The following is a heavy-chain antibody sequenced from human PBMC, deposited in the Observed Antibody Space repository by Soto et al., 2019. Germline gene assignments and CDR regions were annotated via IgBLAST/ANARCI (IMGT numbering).Heavy chain of an antibody. D-gene: IGHD3-22*01. CDR2: FSDSGTTI. V-gene: IGHV3-11*01. CDR1: GFAFSAYY. J-gene: IGHJ4*02. Sequence: QVQLVESGGGLVKPGGSLRLSCAASGFAFSAYYMSWIRQAPGKGLEWLSYFSDSGTTIYYADSVKGRFTISRDNAKNSLYLQMNSLRAEDTAVYYCTRSDYDTSGYTDYWGQGTLVTVSS. CDR3: TRSDYDTSGYTDY.